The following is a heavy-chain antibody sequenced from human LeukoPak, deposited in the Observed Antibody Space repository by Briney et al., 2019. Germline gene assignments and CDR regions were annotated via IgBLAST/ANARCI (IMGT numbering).Heavy chain of an antibody. D-gene: IGHD1-1*01. CDR1: GGSISSGGYS. V-gene: IGHV4-30-2*01. Sequence: SQTLSLTCAVSGGSISSGGYSWSWIRQPPGKGLEWIGYIYHSGSTYYNPSPKSRVTISVDRPKNQFSLKLSSVTAADTAVYYCARLTTGYFDYWGQGTLVTVSS. CDR2: IYHSGST. J-gene: IGHJ4*02. CDR3: ARLTTGYFDY.